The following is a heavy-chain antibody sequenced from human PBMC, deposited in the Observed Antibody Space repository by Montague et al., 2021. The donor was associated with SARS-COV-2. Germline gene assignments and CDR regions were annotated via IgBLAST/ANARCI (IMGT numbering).Heavy chain of an antibody. V-gene: IGHV4-4*02. Sequence: SETLSLTCAVSGASIGNALWRRWVRHPSGQQPALIPVIHHRGDSNNNPSLASRVTISVDYSKNQLSRMLSSVTAADTAMYYCASPPGWQQLITWGQGTLVSVSS. J-gene: IGHJ4*02. CDR3: ASPPGWQQLIT. D-gene: IGHD6-13*01. CDR1: GASIGNALW. CDR2: IHHRGDS.